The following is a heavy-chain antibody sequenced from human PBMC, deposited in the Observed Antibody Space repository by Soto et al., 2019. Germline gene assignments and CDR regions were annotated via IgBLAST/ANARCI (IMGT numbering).Heavy chain of an antibody. CDR1: GYRFNDYW. J-gene: IGHJ2*01. V-gene: IGHV5-10-1*01. CDR3: ARHPSARDDFAL. D-gene: IGHD3-10*01. CDR2: IDPSDSQI. Sequence: GESLKISCQGSGYRFNDYWISWVRQMPGKGLEWMGRIDPSDSQIKYSPSFQGHITISSDKSFSTAYLEWKSLKASDTAIYYCARHPSARDDFALWGRGTLVTVSS.